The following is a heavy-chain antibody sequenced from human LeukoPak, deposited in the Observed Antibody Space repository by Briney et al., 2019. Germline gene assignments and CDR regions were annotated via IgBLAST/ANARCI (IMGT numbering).Heavy chain of an antibody. CDR2: IIPIFGTA. CDR3: ASQPAAFYGMDV. Sequence: GASVKVSCKASGGTFISYAISWVRQAPGQGLEWMGGIIPIFGTANYAQKFQGRVTITADESTSTAYMELSSLRSEDTAVYYCASQPAAFYGMDVWGQGTTVTVSS. D-gene: IGHD2-2*01. V-gene: IGHV1-69*13. CDR1: GGTFISYA. J-gene: IGHJ6*02.